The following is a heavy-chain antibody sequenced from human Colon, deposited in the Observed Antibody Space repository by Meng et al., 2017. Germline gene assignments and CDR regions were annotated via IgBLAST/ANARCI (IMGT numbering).Heavy chain of an antibody. CDR1: RFSFAAAW. CDR3: TDGRTL. D-gene: IGHD4-23*01. J-gene: IGHJ3*01. CDR2: IKARTDGGTT. Sequence: ELHLLESGGGLVKPGGSLRLSGAASRFSFAAAWMSWVRQAPGKGLEWVGHIKARTDGGTTDYAAPVKDRFIMSRDDSKTTLYLQMNSLKSEDTAVYFCTDGRTLWGQGTMVTVSS. V-gene: IGHV3-15*01.